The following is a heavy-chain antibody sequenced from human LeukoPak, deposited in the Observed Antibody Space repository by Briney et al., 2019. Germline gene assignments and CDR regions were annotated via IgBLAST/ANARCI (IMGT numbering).Heavy chain of an antibody. V-gene: IGHV3-23*01. CDR1: GFTFSSYS. Sequence: GGSLRLSCAASGFTFSSYSFNWVRQAPGKGLEWVSAVSGSGGSTYYADSVKGRLTISRDNSKNTLSLQVSSLRAEDTAVYYCAKDKFGYSYGHDDAFDIWGQGTVVTVSS. D-gene: IGHD5-18*01. J-gene: IGHJ3*02. CDR3: AKDKFGYSYGHDDAFDI. CDR2: VSGSGGST.